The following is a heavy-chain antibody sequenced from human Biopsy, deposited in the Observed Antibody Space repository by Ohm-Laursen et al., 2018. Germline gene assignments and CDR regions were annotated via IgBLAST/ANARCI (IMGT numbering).Heavy chain of an antibody. CDR2: ISYTGYT. J-gene: IGHJ4*02. CDR1: GGSFTGYY. Sequence: SETLSLTCSVSGGSFTGYYWSWIRQPPGKGLEWLGHISYTGYTSYNASLKSRVTISVDTSRNHFSLRLSSLTAADTAVYYCARGSNDFGGLYFPRWGQGTLLTVSS. D-gene: IGHD4-23*01. CDR3: ARGSNDFGGLYFPR. V-gene: IGHV4-59*01.